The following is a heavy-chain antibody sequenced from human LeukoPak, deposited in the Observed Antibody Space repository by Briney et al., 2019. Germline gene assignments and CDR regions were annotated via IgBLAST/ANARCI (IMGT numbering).Heavy chain of an antibody. V-gene: IGHV3-23*01. CDR3: AKSTSYYFGSGSYSYGFDY. CDR1: GFTFSSYA. Sequence: SGGSLRLSCAASGFTFSSYAMSWVRQAPGKGLEWVSTINDSGGSTYYADSVKGRFTISRDNSKNTLNLQMSSLRADDTAVYYCAKSTSYYFGSGSYSYGFDYWGQGTLVTVSS. J-gene: IGHJ4*02. D-gene: IGHD3-10*01. CDR2: INDSGGST.